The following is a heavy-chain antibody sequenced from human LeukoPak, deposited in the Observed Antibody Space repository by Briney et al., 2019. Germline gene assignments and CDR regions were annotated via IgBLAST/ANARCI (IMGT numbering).Heavy chain of an antibody. CDR3: ARFVTGDGAFDI. D-gene: IGHD7-27*01. V-gene: IGHV4-39*01. J-gene: IGHJ3*02. CDR2: IYYSGNT. CDR1: GGSISSTLYY. Sequence: PSETLSLTCTVSGGSISSTLYYWGWIRQPPGKGLEWIVNIYYSGNTYYNPSLRGRVTISVDTSKNQFSLKLSSVTAADTAVYYCARFVTGDGAFDIWGQGTMVTVSS.